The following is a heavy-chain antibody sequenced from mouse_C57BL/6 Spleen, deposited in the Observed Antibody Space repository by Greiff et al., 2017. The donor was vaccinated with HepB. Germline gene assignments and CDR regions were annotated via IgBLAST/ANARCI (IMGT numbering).Heavy chain of an antibody. D-gene: IGHD2-4*01. Sequence: EVKLMESGPGLVKPSQSLSLTCSVTGYSITSGYYWNWIRQFPGNKLEWMGYISYDGSNNYNPSLKNRISITRDTSKNQFFLKLNSVTTEDTATYYCAREGTYYDYDYAMDYWGQGTSVTVSS. CDR2: ISYDGSN. V-gene: IGHV3-6*01. CDR1: GYSITSGYY. CDR3: AREGTYYDYDYAMDY. J-gene: IGHJ4*01.